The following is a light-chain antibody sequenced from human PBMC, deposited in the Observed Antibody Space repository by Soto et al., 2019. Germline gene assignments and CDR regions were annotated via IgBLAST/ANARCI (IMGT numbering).Light chain of an antibody. V-gene: IGKV3D-20*01. CDR1: QSVTNNY. CDR3: QQYARSPWT. CDR2: DAS. J-gene: IGKJ1*01. Sequence: EIVLTQSPATLSLSPGERATLSCGASQSVTNNYLAWYQQKPGLAPRLLIYDASNRATGIPDRFSGSGSGTDFTLTISRLEPEDFAVYYCQQYARSPWTFGQGTKVDIK.